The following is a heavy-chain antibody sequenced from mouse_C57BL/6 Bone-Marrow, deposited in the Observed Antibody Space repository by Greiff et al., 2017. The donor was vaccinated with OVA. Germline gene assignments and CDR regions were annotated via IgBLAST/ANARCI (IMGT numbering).Heavy chain of an antibody. CDR1: GYSFTGYY. J-gene: IGHJ4*01. D-gene: IGHD1-2*01. CDR3: ARRRYYGPYAMDY. V-gene: IGHV1-31*01. CDR2: IYPYNGVS. Sequence: VQLQQSGPELVKPGASVKISCKASGYSFTGYYMHWVKQSHGNILDWIGYIYPYNGVSSYNQKFKGKATLTVDKSSSTAYMELRSLTAEVTTVYYCARRRYYGPYAMDYWGQGTSVTVSS.